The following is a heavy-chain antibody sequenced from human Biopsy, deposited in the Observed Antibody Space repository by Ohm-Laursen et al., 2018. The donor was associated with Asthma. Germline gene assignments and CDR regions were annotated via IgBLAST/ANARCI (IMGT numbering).Heavy chain of an antibody. V-gene: IGHV1-69*13. CDR2: IMTVFGTT. J-gene: IGHJ6*02. CDR1: GGTFSNFA. Sequence: VASVKVSCKAPGGTFSNFAISWVRQAPGQGLEWLGGIMTVFGTTNSAQKFQGRVTITADETTSTAYMAVTSLRSEDPAIYYCARCQVSYISGWALLLKKIYYSGMDVWGQGTAVTVSS. D-gene: IGHD6-19*01. CDR3: ARCQVSYISGWALLLKKIYYSGMDV.